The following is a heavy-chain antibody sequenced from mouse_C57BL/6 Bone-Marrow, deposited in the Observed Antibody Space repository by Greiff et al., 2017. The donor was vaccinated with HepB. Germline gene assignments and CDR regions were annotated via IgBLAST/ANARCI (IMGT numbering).Heavy chain of an antibody. Sequence: VQLQQSGAELMKPGASVKLSCKATGYTFTGYWIEWVKQRPGHGLEWIGEILPGSGSTNYNEKFKGKATFTADTSSNTAYMQLSSLTTEDSAIYYCARGGIYYGNPGWFAYWGQGTLVTVAA. CDR3: ARGGIYYGNPGWFAY. CDR1: GYTFTGYW. J-gene: IGHJ3*01. V-gene: IGHV1-9*01. CDR2: ILPGSGST. D-gene: IGHD2-1*01.